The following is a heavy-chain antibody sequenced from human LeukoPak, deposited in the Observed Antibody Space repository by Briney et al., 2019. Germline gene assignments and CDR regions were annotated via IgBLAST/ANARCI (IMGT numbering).Heavy chain of an antibody. D-gene: IGHD2-2*01. CDR3: AKGTLGSCSGAACYEFDN. CDR1: GFTFSTFA. CDR2: I. V-gene: IGHV3-23*01. Sequence: PGGSLRLSCAASGFTFSTFAMIWVRQPPGKGLEWVSSIHYADSVRGRFTISRGNSKSTLSLQMNSLRADDTALYYCAKGTLGSCSGAACYEFDNWGQGTLVTVSS. J-gene: IGHJ4*02.